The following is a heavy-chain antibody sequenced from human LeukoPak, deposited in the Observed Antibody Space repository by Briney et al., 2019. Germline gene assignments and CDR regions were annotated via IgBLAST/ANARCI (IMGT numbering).Heavy chain of an antibody. J-gene: IGHJ4*02. CDR2: IYRCGST. CDR3: VRDLDF. V-gene: IGHV3-66*03. Sequence: GGSLRLSCAACGFTVSSNFMSWVRQAPGKGLEWVSVIYRCGSTYYADSVKGRFTISRDNFKNTLYLQMNSLRAEDTAVYYCVRDLDFWGQGTLVTVSS. CDR1: GFTVSSNF.